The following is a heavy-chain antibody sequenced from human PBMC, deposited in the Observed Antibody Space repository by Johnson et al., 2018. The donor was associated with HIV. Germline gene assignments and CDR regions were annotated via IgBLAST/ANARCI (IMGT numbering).Heavy chain of an antibody. CDR3: ARRSWAFDSFDI. CDR1: GFTFSSYG. V-gene: IGHV3-33*01. Sequence: QVQLVESGGGVVQPGRSLRLSCAASGFTFSSYGMHWVRQAPGKGLEWVAVIWYDGSNKYYADSVKGRFTISRDNSKNTPYLQMNSLRAEDTAVYYCARRSWAFDSFDIWGQGTMVTVSS. J-gene: IGHJ3*02. D-gene: IGHD1-26*01. CDR2: IWYDGSNK.